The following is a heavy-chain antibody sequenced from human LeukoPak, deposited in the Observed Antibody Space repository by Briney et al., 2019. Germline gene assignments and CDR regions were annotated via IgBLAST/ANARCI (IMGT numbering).Heavy chain of an antibody. CDR2: ISAYNGNT. J-gene: IGHJ4*02. D-gene: IGHD6-19*01. Sequence: GASVKVSCKASGYTFTSYGISWVRQAPGQGLEWMGWISAYNGNTNYAQKLQGRVTITADKSTSTAYMELSSLRSEDTAVYYCARGGVGAVAGRFDYWGQGTLVTVSS. CDR1: GYTFTSYG. V-gene: IGHV1-18*01. CDR3: ARGGVGAVAGRFDY.